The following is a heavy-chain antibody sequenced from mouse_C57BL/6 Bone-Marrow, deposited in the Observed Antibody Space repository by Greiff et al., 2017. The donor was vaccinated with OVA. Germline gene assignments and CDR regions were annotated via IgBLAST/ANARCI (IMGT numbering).Heavy chain of an antibody. CDR2: IDPNSGGT. CDR1: GYTFTSYW. CDR3: ALYDGYFPWFAY. V-gene: IGHV1-72*01. J-gene: IGHJ3*01. Sequence: QVQLQQPGAELVKPGASVKLSCKASGYTFTSYWMHWVKQRPGRGLEWIGRIDPNSGGTKSNEKFKSKATLTVDKPSSTAYMQLSSLTSEDSAVYYCALYDGYFPWFAYWGQGTLVTVSA. D-gene: IGHD2-3*01.